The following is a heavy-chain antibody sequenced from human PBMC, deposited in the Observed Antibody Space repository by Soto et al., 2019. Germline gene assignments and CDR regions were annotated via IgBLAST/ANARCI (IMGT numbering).Heavy chain of an antibody. J-gene: IGHJ6*02. CDR1: GVSISSGDYY. CDR2: IYYSGST. D-gene: IGHD2-15*01. V-gene: IGHV4-30-4*01. Sequence: SETLSLTCTVSGVSISSGDYYWSWIRQPPGKGLEWIGYIYYSGSTYYNPSLKSRVTISVDTSKNQFSLKLSSVTAADTAVYYCARDHVVVVVAATTHYYYYGMDVWGQGTTVTVSS. CDR3: ARDHVVVVVAATTHYYYYGMDV.